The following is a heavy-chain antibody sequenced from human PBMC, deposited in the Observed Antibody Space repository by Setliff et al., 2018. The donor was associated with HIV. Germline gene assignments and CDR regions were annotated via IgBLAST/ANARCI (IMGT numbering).Heavy chain of an antibody. D-gene: IGHD1-26*01. CDR3: ASGGHRLHDY. J-gene: IGHJ4*02. V-gene: IGHV4-39*07. Sequence: SETLSLTCTVSGGSISSSSYYWGWIRQPPGKGLEWIGSIYYSGSTFYNPSLKSRVSISLDMSKNLFSLNLRSVTAADTAVYFCASGGHRLHDYWGQGTLVTVSS. CDR1: GGSISSSSYY. CDR2: IYYSGST.